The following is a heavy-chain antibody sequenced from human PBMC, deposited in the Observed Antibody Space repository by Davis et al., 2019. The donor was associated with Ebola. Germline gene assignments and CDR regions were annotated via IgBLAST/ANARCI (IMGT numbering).Heavy chain of an antibody. Sequence: GSLRLSCTVSGASISSRSYYWGWIRQPPGKGLEWVGSFSYGDNTHYYNPSLRSRVTISVDTSKNQFSLKLSSVTAADTAVYYCASLSIAARPIYWGQGTLVTVSS. CDR1: GASISSRSYY. D-gene: IGHD6-6*01. CDR2: FSYGDNT. CDR3: ASLSIAARPIY. V-gene: IGHV4-39*01. J-gene: IGHJ4*02.